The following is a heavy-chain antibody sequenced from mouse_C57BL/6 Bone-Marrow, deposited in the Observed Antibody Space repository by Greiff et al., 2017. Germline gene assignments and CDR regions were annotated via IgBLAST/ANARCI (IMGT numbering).Heavy chain of an antibody. CDR2: IYPGNSDT. Sequence: VQLQQSGTVLARPGASVKMSCKTSGYTFTSYWMHWVKQRPGQGLEWIGAIYPGNSDTSYNQKFKGKAKLTAVTSASTAYMELSSLTNEDSAVYYCTGPIYYGNFPFAYWGQGTLVTVSA. CDR3: TGPIYYGNFPFAY. V-gene: IGHV1-5*01. J-gene: IGHJ3*01. D-gene: IGHD2-1*01. CDR1: GYTFTSYW.